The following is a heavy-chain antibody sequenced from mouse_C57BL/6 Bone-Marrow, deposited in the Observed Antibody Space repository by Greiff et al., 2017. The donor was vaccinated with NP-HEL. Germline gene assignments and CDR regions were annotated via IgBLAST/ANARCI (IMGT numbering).Heavy chain of an antibody. V-gene: IGHV1-50*01. CDR1: GYTFTSYW. D-gene: IGHD1-1*01. Sequence: VQLQQPGAELVKPGASVKLSCKASGYTFTSYWMQWVKQRPGQGLEWIGEIDPSDSYTNYNQKFKGKATLTVDTSSSTAYMQLSSLTSEDSAVYYCARSRYYYGSRPYAMDYWGQGTSVTGSS. CDR2: IDPSDSYT. CDR3: ARSRYYYGSRPYAMDY. J-gene: IGHJ4*01.